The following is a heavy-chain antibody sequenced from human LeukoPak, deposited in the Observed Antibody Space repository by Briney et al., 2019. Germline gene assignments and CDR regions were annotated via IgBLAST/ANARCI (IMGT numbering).Heavy chain of an antibody. Sequence: PGGSLRLSCAASGFSFSSYSMSWVRQALGKGLEWVATIKQDGSEKYYVDSVKGRFTISRDNAQNSVYLQMNSLRAEDTAVYYCARGSRNLYWGQGTLVTVSS. D-gene: IGHD1-26*01. CDR2: IKQDGSEK. CDR3: ARGSRNLY. V-gene: IGHV3-7*04. J-gene: IGHJ4*02. CDR1: GFSFSSYS.